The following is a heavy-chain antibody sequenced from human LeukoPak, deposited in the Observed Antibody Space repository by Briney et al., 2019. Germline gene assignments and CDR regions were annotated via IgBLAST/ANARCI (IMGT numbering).Heavy chain of an antibody. V-gene: IGHV4-39*01. Sequence: SETLSLTCIVSGGSISGDSYYWAWIRQPPGKGLQWIGSLYYRGSAYYGPSLKGRVTISGDTSQNQFSLKLSSVTATDTAVYYCARHRRGTGWYFMEDWGQGALVTVSS. CDR2: LYYRGSA. J-gene: IGHJ4*02. CDR1: GGSISGDSYY. CDR3: ARHRRGTGWYFMED. D-gene: IGHD6-19*01.